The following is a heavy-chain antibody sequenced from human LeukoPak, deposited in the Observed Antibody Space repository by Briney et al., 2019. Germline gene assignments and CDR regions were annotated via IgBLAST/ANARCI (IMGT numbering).Heavy chain of an antibody. Sequence: SETLSLTCIVSGGSISSSDYYWAWVRQPPGKGLEWIGNIYSSGIPYYNPSLESRVTISVDTSKDQFSLNLNSVTAADTAVYFCARDEGSAYPFDYWGQGTLVTVSS. CDR1: GGSISSSDYY. J-gene: IGHJ4*02. D-gene: IGHD3-22*01. CDR3: ARDEGSAYPFDY. CDR2: IYSSGIP. V-gene: IGHV4-39*07.